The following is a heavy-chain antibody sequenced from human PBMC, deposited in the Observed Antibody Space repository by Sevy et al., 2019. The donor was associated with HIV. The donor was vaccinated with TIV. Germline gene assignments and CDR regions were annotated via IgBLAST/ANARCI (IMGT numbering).Heavy chain of an antibody. J-gene: IGHJ4*02. CDR2: INHSGST. Sequence: SETLSLTCAVYGGSFSGYYWSWIRQPPGKGLEWIGEINHSGSTNYNPSLKSRVTISVDTSKNQFSLKLSPVTAADTAVYYCARRQVGATFYYFDYWGQGTLVTVSS. CDR1: GGSFSGYY. V-gene: IGHV4-34*01. CDR3: ARRQVGATFYYFDY. D-gene: IGHD1-26*01.